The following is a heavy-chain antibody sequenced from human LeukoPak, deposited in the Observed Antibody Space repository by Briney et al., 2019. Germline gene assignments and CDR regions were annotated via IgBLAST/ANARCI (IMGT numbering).Heavy chain of an antibody. J-gene: IGHJ3*01. V-gene: IGHV3-21*04. D-gene: IGHD1-1*01. CDR3: AKGGLEPPPDAFDV. Sequence: GGSLRLSCAASGFTFSNYKMNWVRQAPGKGLEWVSSISSTSTYINYADSVKGRFTTSRDNSKNSLYLEMNSVTTEDTALYYCAKGGLEPPPDAFDVWGQGTMVIVSS. CDR2: ISSTSTYI. CDR1: GFTFSNYK.